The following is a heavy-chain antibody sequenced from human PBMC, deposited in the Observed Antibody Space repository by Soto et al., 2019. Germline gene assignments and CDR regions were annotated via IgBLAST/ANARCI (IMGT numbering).Heavy chain of an antibody. CDR3: ARADYYSGSTNSYYYGMDV. V-gene: IGHV4-34*01. J-gene: IGHJ6*02. Sequence: SETLSLTCAVYGGSFSGYYWSWIRQPPGKGLEWIGEINHSGSTNYNPSLKSRVTISVDTSKNQFSLKLSSVTAADTAVYYCARADYYSGSTNSYYYGMDVWGQGTTVTVSS. CDR2: INHSGST. D-gene: IGHD1-26*01. CDR1: GGSFSGYY.